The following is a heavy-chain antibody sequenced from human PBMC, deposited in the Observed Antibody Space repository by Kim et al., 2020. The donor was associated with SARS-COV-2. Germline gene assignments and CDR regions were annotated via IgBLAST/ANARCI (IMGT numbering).Heavy chain of an antibody. CDR2: MSCDGSNE. V-gene: IGHV3-30*18. Sequence: GGSLRLSCTASGFTFRGYGMHWVRQAPGKGLEWVAVMSCDGSNEYYGDSVRGRFTISRDNSKNTLDLQMNSLRVEDTAVYYCAKGFGGWFDRIGHAYGMDVWGQGTTVTVSS. CDR3: AKGFGGWFDRIGHAYGMDV. D-gene: IGHD3-16*01. J-gene: IGHJ6*02. CDR1: GFTFRGYG.